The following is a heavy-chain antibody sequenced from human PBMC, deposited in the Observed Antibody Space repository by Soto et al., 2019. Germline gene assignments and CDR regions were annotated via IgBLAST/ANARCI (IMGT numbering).Heavy chain of an antibody. Sequence: GGSLRLSCAASGFTFSSYSMNWVRQAPGKGLEWVSSISSSSSYIYYADSVKGRFTISRDNAKNSLYLQMNSLRAEDTAVYYCAREYMDLYYFDYWGQGTLLTVSS. J-gene: IGHJ4*02. D-gene: IGHD1-20*01. CDR3: AREYMDLYYFDY. V-gene: IGHV3-21*01. CDR2: ISSSSSYI. CDR1: GFTFSSYS.